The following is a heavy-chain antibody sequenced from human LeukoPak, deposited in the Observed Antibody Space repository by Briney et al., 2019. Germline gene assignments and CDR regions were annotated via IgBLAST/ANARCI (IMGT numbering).Heavy chain of an antibody. CDR1: GGTFSSYA. V-gene: IGHV1-18*01. D-gene: IGHD3-10*01. CDR3: ARESGYYYGSGSSSPIDY. J-gene: IGHJ4*02. CDR2: ISAYNGNT. Sequence: GASVKVSCKASGGTFSSYAISWVRQAPGQGLEWMGWISAYNGNTNYAQKLQGRVTMTTDTSTSTAYMELRSLRSDDTAVYYCARESGYYYGSGSSSPIDYWGQGTLVTVSS.